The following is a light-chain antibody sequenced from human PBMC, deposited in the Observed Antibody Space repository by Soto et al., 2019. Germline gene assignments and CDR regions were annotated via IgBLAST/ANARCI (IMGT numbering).Light chain of an antibody. CDR1: SSVVGGYNY. Sequence: QSALTQPRSVSGSPGQSVTISCTGTSSVVGGYNYVSWYQQHPGKAPKLMIYDVSKRPSGVPDRFSGSKSGNTASLTISGLQAEDEADYYCSSYAGSYTYVFGTGTKVPVL. J-gene: IGLJ1*01. CDR2: DVS. CDR3: SSYAGSYTYV. V-gene: IGLV2-11*01.